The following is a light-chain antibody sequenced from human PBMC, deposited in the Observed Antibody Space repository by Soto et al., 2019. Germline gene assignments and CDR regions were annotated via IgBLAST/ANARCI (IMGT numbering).Light chain of an antibody. J-gene: IGLJ2*01. V-gene: IGLV2-23*01. CDR3: CSYAGGTRVV. CDR1: SSDVGKYNL. CDR2: EDI. Sequence: QSALTQPASVSGSPGQSITISCTGTSSDVGKYNLVSWYQQHPGKAPKLMIYEDIERPSGISDRFSGSKSGNTASLTISGLQTEDEADYYCCSYAGGTRVVFGGGTKLTFL.